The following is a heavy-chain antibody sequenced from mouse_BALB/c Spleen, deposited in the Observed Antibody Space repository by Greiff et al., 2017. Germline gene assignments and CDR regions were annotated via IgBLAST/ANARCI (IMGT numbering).Heavy chain of an antibody. CDR2: INPSNGGT. Sequence: QVQLKESGAELVKPGASVKLSFKASGYTFTSYYMYWVKQRPGQGLEWIGEINPSNGGTNFNEKFKSKATLTVDKSSSTAYMQLSSLTSEDSAVYYCTRDRYGAMDYWGQGTSVTVSS. J-gene: IGHJ4*01. V-gene: IGHV1S81*02. CDR1: GYTFTSYY. CDR3: TRDRYGAMDY. D-gene: IGHD2-14*01.